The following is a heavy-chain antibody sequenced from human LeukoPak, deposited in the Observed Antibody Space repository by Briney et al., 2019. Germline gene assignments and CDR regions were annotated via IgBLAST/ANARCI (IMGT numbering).Heavy chain of an antibody. J-gene: IGHJ5*02. CDR1: DYTFTTYG. CDR3: ARAGGDYVWGSYRSNWFDP. Sequence: ASVKVTCKASDYTFTTYGISWVRQAPGQGLEWMGWISAYNGNTNYAQKLQGRVTMTTDTSTSTAYMELRSLRSDDTAVYYCARAGGDYVWGSYRSNWFDPWGQGTLVTVSS. CDR2: ISAYNGNT. V-gene: IGHV1-18*01. D-gene: IGHD3-16*02.